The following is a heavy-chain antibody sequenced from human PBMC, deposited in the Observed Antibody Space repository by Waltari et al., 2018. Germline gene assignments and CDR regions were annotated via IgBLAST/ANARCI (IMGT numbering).Heavy chain of an antibody. CDR2: ISSSGSTI. CDR1: GFTFSSYE. D-gene: IGHD6-19*01. Sequence: GFTFSSYEMHWVRQAPGKGLEWVSYISSSGSTIYYADSVKGRFTISRDNAKNSLYLQMNSLRAEDTAVYYCAREIGSSGWYGNYYYYGMDVWGQGTTVTVSS. J-gene: IGHJ6*02. CDR3: AREIGSSGWYGNYYYYGMDV. V-gene: IGHV3-48*03.